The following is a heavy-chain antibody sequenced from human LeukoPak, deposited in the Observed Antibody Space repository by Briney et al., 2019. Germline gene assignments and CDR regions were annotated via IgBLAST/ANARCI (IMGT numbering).Heavy chain of an antibody. CDR2: IYYSGST. V-gene: IGHV4-59*01. CDR3: ARGGGYYYGMDV. D-gene: IGHD3-3*01. Sequence: PSETLSLTCTVSGGSISSYYWSWIRQPPGKGLEWIGYIYYSGSTNYNPSLKSRVTISVDTSKNQFSLKLSSVTAADTAVYYCARGGGYYYGMDVWGQGTTVTVSS. J-gene: IGHJ6*02. CDR1: GGSISSYY.